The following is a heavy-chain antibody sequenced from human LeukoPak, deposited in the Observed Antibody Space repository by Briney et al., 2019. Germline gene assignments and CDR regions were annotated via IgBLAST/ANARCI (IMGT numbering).Heavy chain of an antibody. J-gene: IGHJ4*02. Sequence: ASVKVSCKASGYTFTSYYMHWVRQAPGQGLEWVGIINPSGGSTSYAQKFQGRVTMTRDTSTSTVYMELSSLRSEDTAVYYCARDDILTGFDYWGQGTLVTVSS. D-gene: IGHD3-9*01. CDR2: INPSGGST. CDR3: ARDDILTGFDY. V-gene: IGHV1-46*01. CDR1: GYTFTSYY.